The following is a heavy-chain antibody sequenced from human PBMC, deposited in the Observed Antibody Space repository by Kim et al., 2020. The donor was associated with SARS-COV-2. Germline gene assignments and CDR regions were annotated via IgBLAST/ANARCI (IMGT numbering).Heavy chain of an antibody. J-gene: IGHJ4*02. CDR1: GGTFSSYA. Sequence: SVKETRKASGGTFSSYAISWVRQAPGQGLEWMGGIIPICGTANYAQKFQGRVTITADESTSTAYMELSSLRSEDTAVYYCARDPGGTDSSSWFDYWGQGTLVAVSS. CDR2: IIPICGTA. CDR3: ARDPGGTDSSSWFDY. V-gene: IGHV1-69*13. D-gene: IGHD6-13*01.